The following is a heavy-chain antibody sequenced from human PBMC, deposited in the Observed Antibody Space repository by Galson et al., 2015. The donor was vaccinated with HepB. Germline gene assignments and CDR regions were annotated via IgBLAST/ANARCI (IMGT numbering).Heavy chain of an antibody. D-gene: IGHD4-23*01. CDR1: GYTFTSYY. CDR2: INPSGGST. Sequence: SVKVSCKASGYTFTSYYMHWVRQAPGQGLEWMGIINPSGGSTSYAQKFQGRVTMTRDTSTSTVYMELSSLRSEDTAVYYCARVWVYGGQSGGAFDIWGQGTMVTVSS. V-gene: IGHV1-46*01. CDR3: ARVWVYGGQSGGAFDI. J-gene: IGHJ3*02.